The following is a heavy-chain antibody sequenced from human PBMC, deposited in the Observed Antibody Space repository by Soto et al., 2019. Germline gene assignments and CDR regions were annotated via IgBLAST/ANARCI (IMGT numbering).Heavy chain of an antibody. CDR2: SYAMDVE. D-gene: IGHD2-21*02. V-gene: IGHV2-26*01. CDR1: GFSLSNVRMG. Sequence: QVTLKESGPVLVKPTETLTLTCTVSGFSLSNVRMGVSWVRQPPGKALEWLAQSYAMDVEAYSTSLKTRLTLSKDTYKSQVVLTMTNMDPMDTGTYYCVRTTPYCGGDCYPDFWGQGTLVTVSS. J-gene: IGHJ4*02. CDR3: VRTTPYCGGDCYPDF.